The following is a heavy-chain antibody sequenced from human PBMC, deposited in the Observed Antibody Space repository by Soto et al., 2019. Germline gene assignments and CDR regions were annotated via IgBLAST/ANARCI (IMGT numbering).Heavy chain of an antibody. CDR2: FDPEDGET. CDR3: ATALLTTVTYAY. D-gene: IGHD4-4*01. V-gene: IGHV1-24*01. CDR1: GYTLTELS. J-gene: IGHJ4*02. Sequence: ASVKVSCKVSGYTLTELSMHWVRQAPGKGLEWMGGFDPEDGETIYAQKFQGRVTMTEDTSTDTAYMELSSLRSEDTAVYYCATALLTTVTYAYWGKGTLVTVDS.